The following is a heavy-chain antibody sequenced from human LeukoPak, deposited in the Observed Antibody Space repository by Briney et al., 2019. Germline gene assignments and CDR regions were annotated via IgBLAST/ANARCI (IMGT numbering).Heavy chain of an antibody. CDR1: GFPFSSYA. D-gene: IGHD3-22*01. CDR2: ITASSGGT. J-gene: IGHJ2*01. Sequence: GGSLRLSCAASGFPFSSYAMGWVRQAPGRGVEGVSAITASSGGTYYADPVKGRFTISRDNSKNTLYLQINSLRAEDTAVYYCAKIRFYYDSSFDYWYFDLWGRGTLVTVSS. V-gene: IGHV3-23*01. CDR3: AKIRFYYDSSFDYWYFDL.